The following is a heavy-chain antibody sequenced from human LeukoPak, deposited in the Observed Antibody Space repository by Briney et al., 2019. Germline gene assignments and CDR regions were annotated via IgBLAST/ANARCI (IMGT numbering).Heavy chain of an antibody. V-gene: IGHV3-23*01. CDR1: GFTFSTYA. CDR3: TTGGFDY. CDR2: ISGSGGST. D-gene: IGHD1-14*01. J-gene: IGHJ4*02. Sequence: GGSLRLSCAASGFTFSTYAMKWFRQAPGKGLEWVSTISGSGGSTSYADSVKGRFTISRDNSYNTLYLQMNNLSAEDTAIYYCTTGGFDYWAQRTLVTVSS.